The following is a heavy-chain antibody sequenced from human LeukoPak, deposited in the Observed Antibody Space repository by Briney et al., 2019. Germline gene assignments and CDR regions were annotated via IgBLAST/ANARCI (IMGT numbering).Heavy chain of an antibody. J-gene: IGHJ4*02. CDR1: GGSFSGYY. Sequence: SETLSLTCAVYGGSFSGYYWSWIRQPPGKGLEWIGEINHSGSTNYNPSLKSRVTISVDTSKNQFSLKLSSVTAVDTAVYYCAGGAARGYSYGYPVDYWGQGTLVTVSS. V-gene: IGHV4-34*01. CDR2: INHSGST. D-gene: IGHD5-18*01. CDR3: AGGAARGYSYGYPVDY.